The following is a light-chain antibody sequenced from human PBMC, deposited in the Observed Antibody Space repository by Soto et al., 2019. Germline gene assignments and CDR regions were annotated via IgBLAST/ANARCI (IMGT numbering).Light chain of an antibody. Sequence: EIVMTQSPLSLPVTPGEPASISCRSSQSLLYSNGYNYLDWYVQKPGQSPQLLIYLGSSRASGVPDRFSGSGSGTDFTLKISRVEAEDVGVYYCMQALQTPRTFGQGTKVEIK. CDR3: MQALQTPRT. CDR1: QSLLYSNGYNY. CDR2: LGS. V-gene: IGKV2-28*01. J-gene: IGKJ1*01.